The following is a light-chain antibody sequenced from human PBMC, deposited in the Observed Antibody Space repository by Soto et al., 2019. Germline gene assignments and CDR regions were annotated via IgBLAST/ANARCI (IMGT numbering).Light chain of an antibody. CDR2: EVT. J-gene: IGLJ1*01. V-gene: IGLV2-14*01. Sequence: QSVLTQPASVSGSPGQWITISCTGSKSDFGAYNFVSWYQHHPGKAPKLILYEVTTRPSGISSRFSGSKSGNTASLTISGLQDDDEANYYCSSYTNNNTPDVFGTGTKVTVL. CDR1: KSDFGAYNF. CDR3: SSYTNNNTPDV.